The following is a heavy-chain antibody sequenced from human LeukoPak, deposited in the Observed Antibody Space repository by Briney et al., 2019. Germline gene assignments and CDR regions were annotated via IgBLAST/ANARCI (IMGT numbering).Heavy chain of an antibody. V-gene: IGHV3-7*01. CDR2: IKQDGSEK. Sequence: GGSLRLSCAASEFTLSSYWMAWVRQAPGKGLAWVANIKQDGSEKYYVDSVKGRFTISRDNSKNTLYLQMNSLRAEDTAVYYCARGGLGIYASFDYWGQGTLVTVSS. D-gene: IGHD7-27*01. J-gene: IGHJ4*02. CDR1: EFTLSSYW. CDR3: ARGGLGIYASFDY.